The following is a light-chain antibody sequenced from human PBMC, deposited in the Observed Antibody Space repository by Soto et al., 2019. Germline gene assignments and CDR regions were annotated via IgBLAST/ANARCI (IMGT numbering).Light chain of an antibody. CDR3: SSYAGGFVV. CDR1: SSDIGAHTY. Sequence: QSVLTQPASVSGSPGQSITISCTGTSSDIGAHTYVSWFQQHPGKVPKVIIYNVSTRPSGISDRFSGSKSGNTASLTISGLQDEDEADYYCSSYAGGFVVFGGGTKLTVL. J-gene: IGLJ2*01. CDR2: NVS. V-gene: IGLV2-14*01.